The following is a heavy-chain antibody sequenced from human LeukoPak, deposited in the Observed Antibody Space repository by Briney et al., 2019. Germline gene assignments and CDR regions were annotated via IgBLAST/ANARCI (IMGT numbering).Heavy chain of an antibody. CDR2: IYTGGNT. D-gene: IGHD3-10*01. J-gene: IGHJ4*02. Sequence: PGGSLRLSCAASGFTVSSNYMNWVRQAPGKGLEWVSVIYTGGNTYYADSVKGRFTISRDNSKNTLYLQMNSLRDEDAAVYYCARLGLWFDFWGQGTLVTVSS. CDR3: ARLGLWFDF. CDR1: GFTVSSNY. V-gene: IGHV3-66*01.